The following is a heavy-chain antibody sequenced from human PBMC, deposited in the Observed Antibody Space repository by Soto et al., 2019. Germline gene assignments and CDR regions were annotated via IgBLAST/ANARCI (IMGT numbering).Heavy chain of an antibody. D-gene: IGHD5-12*01. CDR1: GFTFSSDW. CDR3: ARAPSGGWDDFDI. Sequence: EVQLVESGGGLVQPGGSLRLSCAASGFTFSSDWMSWVRQAPGQGLEWVANIKQDGSEKYYVDSVKGRFTISRDNAKNSLYMQMNSLRGEDKAVYYCARAPSGGWDDFDIWGQGTMVTVSS. J-gene: IGHJ3*02. V-gene: IGHV3-7*01. CDR2: IKQDGSEK.